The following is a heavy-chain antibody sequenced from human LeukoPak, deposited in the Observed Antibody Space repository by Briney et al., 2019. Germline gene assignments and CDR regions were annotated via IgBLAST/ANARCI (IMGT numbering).Heavy chain of an antibody. J-gene: IGHJ5*02. CDR2: INHSGST. V-gene: IGHV4-34*01. Sequence: LEWIGEINHSGSTNYTPSLKSRVTISVDTSKNQFSLKLSSVTAADTAVYYCARRVVRGWFDPWGQGTLVTVS. CDR3: ARRVVRGWFDP.